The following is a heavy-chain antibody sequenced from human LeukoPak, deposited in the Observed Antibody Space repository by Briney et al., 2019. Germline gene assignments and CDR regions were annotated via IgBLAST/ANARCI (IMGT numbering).Heavy chain of an antibody. J-gene: IGHJ4*02. D-gene: IGHD3-22*01. Sequence: ASVKVSCKASGYTFTGYYMRWVRQAPGQGLEWMGWINPNSGGANYAQKFQGWVTMTRDTSISTAYMELSRLRSDDTAVYYCARGSTYDSSGYYSVYFDYWGQGTLVTVSS. V-gene: IGHV1-2*04. CDR2: INPNSGGA. CDR3: ARGSTYDSSGYYSVYFDY. CDR1: GYTFTGYY.